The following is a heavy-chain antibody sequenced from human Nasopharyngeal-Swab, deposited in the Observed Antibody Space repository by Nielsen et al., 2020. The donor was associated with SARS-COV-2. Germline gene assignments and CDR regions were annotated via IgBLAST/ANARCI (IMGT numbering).Heavy chain of an antibody. V-gene: IGHV3-23*01. CDR3: AKAPYLRGLDV. D-gene: IGHD2-21*01. Sequence: GESLKISCAASGFTFSSYAMSWVRQAPGKGLEWVSIISGSGDTTYYADSVKDRFTISRDNSKNTLYLQTNSLRVEDTAVYYYAKAPYLRGLDVWGQGTTVTVSS. J-gene: IGHJ6*02. CDR1: GFTFSSYA. CDR2: ISGSGDTT.